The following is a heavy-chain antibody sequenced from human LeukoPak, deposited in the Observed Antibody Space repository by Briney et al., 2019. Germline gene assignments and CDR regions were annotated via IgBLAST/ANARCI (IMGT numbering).Heavy chain of an antibody. J-gene: IGHJ5*02. Sequence: SGTLSLTCAVSGGSISSSNWWSWVRQPPGKGLEWIGEIYHSGSTNYNPSLKSRVTISVDKSKNQFSLKLSSVTAADTAVYYCARMYYDFWSGYLDWFDPWGQGTLVTVSS. CDR1: GGSISSSNW. CDR3: ARMYYDFWSGYLDWFDP. CDR2: IYHSGST. D-gene: IGHD3-3*01. V-gene: IGHV4-4*02.